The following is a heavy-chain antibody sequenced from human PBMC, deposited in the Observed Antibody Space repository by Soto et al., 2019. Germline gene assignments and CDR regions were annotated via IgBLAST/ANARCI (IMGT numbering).Heavy chain of an antibody. D-gene: IGHD6-13*01. CDR2: IIPIFGTT. CDR3: ARGLTSIAAAEFYYFDY. J-gene: IGHJ4*02. Sequence: SVKVYCKASGGTFSSYAISWVRQAPGQGLEWMGGIIPIFGTTNYAQKFQGRVTITADESTSTAYMELSSLRSEDTAVYYCARGLTSIAAAEFYYFDYWGQGTLVTVSS. CDR1: GGTFSSYA. V-gene: IGHV1-69*01.